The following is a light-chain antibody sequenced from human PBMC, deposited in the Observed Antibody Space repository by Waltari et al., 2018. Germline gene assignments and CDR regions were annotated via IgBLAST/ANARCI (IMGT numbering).Light chain of an antibody. CDR2: WAS. V-gene: IGKV4-1*01. Sequence: DIVMTQSPDSLALSLGERATINCKSSQSVLHSSNNKNYLAWYQQKPGQPPNLLIYWASTRESGVPDRSSGSGSGTDFTLTISSLQAEDVAVYYCQQYYNAPLTFGGGTKVEIK. CDR1: QSVLHSSNNKNY. CDR3: QQYYNAPLT. J-gene: IGKJ4*01.